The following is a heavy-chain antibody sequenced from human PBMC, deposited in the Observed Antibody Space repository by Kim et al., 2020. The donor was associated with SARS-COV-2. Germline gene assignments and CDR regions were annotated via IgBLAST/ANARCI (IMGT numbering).Heavy chain of an antibody. CDR2: INPTSGDT. Sequence: ASVKVSCKASGYTFTAYNMHWVRQAPGQGLEWMGWINPTSGDTNYAQKFQGRVTMTRDTSISTAYMELSGLTSDDTAVYYCARGISSGWFRYYFDYWGQGTLVTVSS. J-gene: IGHJ4*02. D-gene: IGHD6-19*01. CDR1: GYTFTAYN. V-gene: IGHV1-2*02. CDR3: ARGISSGWFRYYFDY.